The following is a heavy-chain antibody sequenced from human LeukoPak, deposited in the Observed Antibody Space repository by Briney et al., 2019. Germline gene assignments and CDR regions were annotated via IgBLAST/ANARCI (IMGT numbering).Heavy chain of an antibody. Sequence: GGSLRLSCAASGFTFSSYAMHWVRQAPGKGLEWVAVISYDGSNKYYADSVKGRFTISRDNSKNTLYLQMNSLRAEDTAVYYCAKDRSSLAARPSSYMDVWGKGTTVTVSS. D-gene: IGHD6-6*01. V-gene: IGHV3-30-3*01. CDR2: ISYDGSNK. CDR3: AKDRSSLAARPSSYMDV. CDR1: GFTFSSYA. J-gene: IGHJ6*03.